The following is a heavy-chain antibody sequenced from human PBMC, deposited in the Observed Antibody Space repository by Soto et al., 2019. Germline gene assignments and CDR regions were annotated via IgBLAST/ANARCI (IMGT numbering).Heavy chain of an antibody. CDR3: ARLIAHRGYGDYFWNYGMDV. CDR1: GGSISSSSYY. Sequence: PSETLSLTCTVSGGSISSSSYYWVLIRQPPGKGLEWIGSIYYSGSTYYNPSLKSRVTISVDTSKNQFSLKLSSVTAADTAVYYCARLIAHRGYGDYFWNYGMDVWGQGTTVTVSS. V-gene: IGHV4-39*01. J-gene: IGHJ6*02. D-gene: IGHD4-17*01. CDR2: IYYSGST.